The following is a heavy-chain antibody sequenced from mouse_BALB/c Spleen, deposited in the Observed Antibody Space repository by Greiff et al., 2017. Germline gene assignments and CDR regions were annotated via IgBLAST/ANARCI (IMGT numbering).Heavy chain of an antibody. CDR2: INPYNGAT. CDR3: ARWGYYDYEGEEAPFAY. V-gene: IGHV1-31*01. D-gene: IGHD2-4*01. Sequence: VQLQQSGPELVKPGASVKISCKASGYSFTGYYMHWVKQSHVKSLEWIGRINPYNGATSYNQNFKDKASLTVDKSSSTAYMELHSLTSEDSAVYYCARWGYYDYEGEEAPFAYWGQGTLVTVSA. J-gene: IGHJ3*01. CDR1: GYSFTGYY.